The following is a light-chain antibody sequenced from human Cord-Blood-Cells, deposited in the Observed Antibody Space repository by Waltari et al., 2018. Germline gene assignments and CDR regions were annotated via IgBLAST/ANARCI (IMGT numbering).Light chain of an antibody. Sequence: DIQMTQSPYSLSASVGARVTITCRASQSISSYLNWYQQKPGKAPKLLLYAASSLQSGVPSRFSGSGSGTDFTLTISSLQPEDFATYYCQQSYSTPFTFGPGTKVDIK. CDR2: AAS. J-gene: IGKJ3*01. V-gene: IGKV1-39*01. CDR3: QQSYSTPFT. CDR1: QSISSY.